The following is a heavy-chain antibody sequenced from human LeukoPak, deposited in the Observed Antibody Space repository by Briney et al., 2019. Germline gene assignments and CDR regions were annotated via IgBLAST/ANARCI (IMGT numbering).Heavy chain of an antibody. Sequence: PSETLSLTCAVYGGSCSGYYWSWIRQPPGKGLEWIGSIYYSGSTYYNPSLKSRVTISVDTSKNQFSLKLSSVTAADTAVYYCARHVVGATVHYFDYWGQGTLVTVSS. CDR1: GGSCSGYY. CDR3: ARHVVGATVHYFDY. D-gene: IGHD1-26*01. J-gene: IGHJ4*02. CDR2: IYYSGST. V-gene: IGHV4-34*01.